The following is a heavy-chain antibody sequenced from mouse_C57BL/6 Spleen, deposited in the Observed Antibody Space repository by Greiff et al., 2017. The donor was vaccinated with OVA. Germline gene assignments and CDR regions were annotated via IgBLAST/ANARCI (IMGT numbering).Heavy chain of an antibody. CDR3: ARGPGDYFDY. Sequence: VKLVESGAELARPGASVKLSCKASGYTFTSYGISWVKQRTGQGLEWIGEIYPRSGNTYYNEKFKGKATLTADKSSSTAYMELRSLTSEDSAVYYCARGPGDYFDYWGQGTTLTVSS. J-gene: IGHJ2*01. CDR2: IYPRSGNT. V-gene: IGHV1-81*01. CDR1: GYTFTSYG.